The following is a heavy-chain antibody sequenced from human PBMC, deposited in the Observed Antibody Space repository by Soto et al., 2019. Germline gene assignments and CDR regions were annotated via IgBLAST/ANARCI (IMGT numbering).Heavy chain of an antibody. V-gene: IGHV1-18*04. CDR2: ISAYNGNT. D-gene: IGHD2-21*02. J-gene: IGHJ4*02. CDR3: ARAYGIVVVTASALAY. Sequence: QVQLVQSGAEVKKPGASVKVSCKASGYTFTSYGISWVRQAPGQGLEWMGWISAYNGNTNYAQKLQGRVTMTTDTCPSTAYMELRSLRSDDTAVYYCARAYGIVVVTASALAYWGQGTLVTVSS. CDR1: GYTFTSYG.